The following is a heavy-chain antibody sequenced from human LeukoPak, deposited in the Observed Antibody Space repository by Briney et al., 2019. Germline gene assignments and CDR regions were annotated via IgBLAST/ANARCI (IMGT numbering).Heavy chain of an antibody. CDR1: GGSFSGYY. Sequence: PSETLSLTCAVYGGSFSGYYWSWIRQPPGKGLEWIGEINHSGSTNYNPSLKSRVTISVDTSKNQFSLKLSSVTAADTAVYYCARVSVDEDYFDYWGQGTLVTVSS. J-gene: IGHJ4*02. CDR3: ARVSVDEDYFDY. CDR2: INHSGST. V-gene: IGHV4-34*01.